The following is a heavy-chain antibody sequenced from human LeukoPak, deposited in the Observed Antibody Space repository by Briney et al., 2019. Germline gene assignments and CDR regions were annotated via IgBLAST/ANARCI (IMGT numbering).Heavy chain of an antibody. Sequence: GGSLRLSCAASGFTFSSYWMSWVRQAPGKGLEWVANIKQDGSEKYYVDSVKGRFTISRDNAKNSLYLQMNILRAEDTALYYCAKSGIIQGYYFYYMDVWGKGTTVTISS. V-gene: IGHV3-7*03. D-gene: IGHD5-18*01. CDR3: AKSGIIQGYYFYYMDV. CDR2: IKQDGSEK. CDR1: GFTFSSYW. J-gene: IGHJ6*03.